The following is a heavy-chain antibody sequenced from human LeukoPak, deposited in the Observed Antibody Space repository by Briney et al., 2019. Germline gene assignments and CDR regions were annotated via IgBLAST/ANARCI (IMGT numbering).Heavy chain of an antibody. CDR3: ARGRLSYYYYYYMDV. J-gene: IGHJ6*03. V-gene: IGHV1-8*03. Sequence: AASVKVSCKASGYTFTGYYMHWVRQAPGQGLEWMGWMNPNSGNTGYAQKFQGRVTITRNTSISTAYMELSSLRSEDTAVYYCARGRLSYYYYYYMDVWGKGTTVTVSS. D-gene: IGHD4/OR15-4a*01. CDR1: GYTFTGYY. CDR2: MNPNSGNT.